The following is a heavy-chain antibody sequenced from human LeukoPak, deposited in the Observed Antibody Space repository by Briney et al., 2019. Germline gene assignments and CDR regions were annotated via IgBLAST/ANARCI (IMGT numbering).Heavy chain of an antibody. CDR3: ARNGYSDGPFDY. J-gene: IGHJ4*01. CDR1: GGSISSYY. CDR2: IYYSGST. V-gene: IGHV4-59*01. D-gene: IGHD5-18*01. Sequence: SETPSLTCTVSGGSISSYYWSWIWQPPGKGLEWIGYIYYSGSTNYNPSLKSRVTISVDTSKNQFSLKVSSVTAADTAVYYCARNGYSDGPFDYWGHGTLVTVSS.